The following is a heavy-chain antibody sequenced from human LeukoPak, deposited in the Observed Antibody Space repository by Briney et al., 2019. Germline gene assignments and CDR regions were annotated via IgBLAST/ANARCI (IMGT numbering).Heavy chain of an antibody. D-gene: IGHD6-19*01. CDR2: ISWNSGSI. J-gene: IGHJ4*02. CDR3: AKDFPPEYSSGWYGD. Sequence: QPGRSLRLSCAASGFTFDDYAMHWVRQAPGKGLEWVSGISWNSGSIGYADSVKGRFTISRVTAKNFLYLQINSLRAEDTALYYCAKDFPPEYSSGWYGDSGQGTPVTVSS. V-gene: IGHV3-9*01. CDR1: GFTFDDYA.